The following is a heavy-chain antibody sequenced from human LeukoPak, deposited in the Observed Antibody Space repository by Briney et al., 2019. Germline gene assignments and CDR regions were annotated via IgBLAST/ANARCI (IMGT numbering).Heavy chain of an antibody. CDR1: GFTFSDYY. V-gene: IGHV3-11*01. D-gene: IGHD4-11*01. CDR2: ISSTGSNI. Sequence: PGGSLRLSCAASGFTFSDYYMSWIRQAPGKGLEWISYISSTGSNIYYADSVKGRFTISRDNAKNSLYLQMNSLRADDTAVYYCAKGGSSYSEMDYWGQGTLVTVSS. CDR3: AKGGSSYSEMDY. J-gene: IGHJ4*02.